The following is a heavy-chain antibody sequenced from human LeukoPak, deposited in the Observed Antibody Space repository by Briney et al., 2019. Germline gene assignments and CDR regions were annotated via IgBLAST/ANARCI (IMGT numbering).Heavy chain of an antibody. Sequence: SVEVSCKASGGTFSDYVISWVRQAPGQGVNWMGGISPLLGASKHTQNFHDRVTITADESTTTAYMELSDLRSADTAVYYCATYDVLTGFEYWGQGTLVTVSS. CDR3: ATYDVLTGFEY. V-gene: IGHV1-69*13. CDR1: GGTFSDYV. J-gene: IGHJ4*02. CDR2: ISPLLGAS. D-gene: IGHD3-9*01.